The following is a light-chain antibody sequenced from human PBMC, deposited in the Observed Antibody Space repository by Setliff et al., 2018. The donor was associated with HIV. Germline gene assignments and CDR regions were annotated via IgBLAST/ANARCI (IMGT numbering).Light chain of an antibody. CDR3: SSYAGSSSFDV. Sequence: SYELTQPPSVSVAPGKTARITCGGNNIGSKSVHWYQQKPGQAPVLVVYDDSDRPSGVSERFSGSKSGNAASLTISGLQSDDGADYYCSSYAGSSSFDVFGTGTKVTVL. J-gene: IGLJ1*01. CDR2: DDS. CDR1: NIGSKS. V-gene: IGLV3-21*03.